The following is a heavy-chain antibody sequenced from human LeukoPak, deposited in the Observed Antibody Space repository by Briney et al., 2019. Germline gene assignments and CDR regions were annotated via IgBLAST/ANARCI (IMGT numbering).Heavy chain of an antibody. CDR2: ISRSSSYI. D-gene: IGHD1-1*01. J-gene: IGHJ4*02. Sequence: GGSLRLSCAAPGFTFSSYSMNWVRQAPGKGLEWVSSISRSSSYIYYADSVKGRFTISRDNAKNSLYLQMNSLRAEDTAVYYCARGNEPSLYFDYWGQGTLVTVSS. CDR1: GFTFSSYS. CDR3: ARGNEPSLYFDY. V-gene: IGHV3-21*01.